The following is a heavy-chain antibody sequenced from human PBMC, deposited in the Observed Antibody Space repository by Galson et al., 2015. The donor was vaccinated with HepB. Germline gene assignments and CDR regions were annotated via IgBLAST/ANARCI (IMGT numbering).Heavy chain of an antibody. J-gene: IGHJ4*02. CDR1: GFTFSSYS. CDR2: ISSSSSYI. Sequence: SLRLSCAASGFTFSSYSMNWARQAPGKGLEWVSSISSSSSYIYYADSVKGRFTISRDNAKNSLYLQMNSLRAEDTAVYYCAGGYSSSWYRPGYVDYWGQGTLVTVSS. D-gene: IGHD6-13*01. V-gene: IGHV3-21*01. CDR3: AGGYSSSWYRPGYVDY.